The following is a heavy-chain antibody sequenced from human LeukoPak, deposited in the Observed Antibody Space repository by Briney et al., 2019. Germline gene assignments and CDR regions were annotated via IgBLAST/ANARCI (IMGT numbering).Heavy chain of an antibody. V-gene: IGHV3-64*01. CDR3: ASLDRSEIP. D-gene: IGHD1-26*01. Sequence: GGALRLSCVASGFSFDKVGMHWVRQAPGKGLEYVSSVSADESGKYYTKSVRGRFSISRDNSKNTMYLQLGNLTPDDMGIYYCASLDRSEIPWGPGTLVTVSS. J-gene: IGHJ5*02. CDR2: VSADESGK. CDR1: GFSFDKVG.